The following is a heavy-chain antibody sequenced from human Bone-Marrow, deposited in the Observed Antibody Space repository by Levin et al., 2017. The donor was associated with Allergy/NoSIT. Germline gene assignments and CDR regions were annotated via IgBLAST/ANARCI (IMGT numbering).Heavy chain of an antibody. Sequence: KFQGRVTMTKDTSTNTAYMELRSLRSDDTAVYYCARDDSSGYNPDYWGQGTLVTVSS. J-gene: IGHJ4*02. D-gene: IGHD3-22*01. CDR3: ARDDSSGYNPDY. V-gene: IGHV1-18*01.